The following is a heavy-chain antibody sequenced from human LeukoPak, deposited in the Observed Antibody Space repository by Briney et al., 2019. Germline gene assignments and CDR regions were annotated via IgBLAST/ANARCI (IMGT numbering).Heavy chain of an antibody. CDR2: IKEDGSEK. V-gene: IGHV3-7*01. J-gene: IGHJ4*02. CDR3: ARAPSIVRFLESLLPNYFDY. Sequence: GGSLRLSCAASGFSFSNYWMSWVRQAPGKGLEWVANIKEDGSEKYYVDSVKGRFTISRDKAKNSLYLQMNSLRVEDTAVYYCARAPSIVRFLESLLPNYFDYWGQGILVTVSS. CDR1: GFSFSNYW. D-gene: IGHD3-3*01.